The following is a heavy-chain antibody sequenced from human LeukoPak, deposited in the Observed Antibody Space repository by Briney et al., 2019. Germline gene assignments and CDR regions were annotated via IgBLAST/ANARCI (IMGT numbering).Heavy chain of an antibody. Sequence: SETLSLTCAVSGGSISSGGYSWSWIRQPPGKGLEWIGYIYHSGSTYYNPSLKSRVTISVDRSKNQLSLKLSSVTAADTAVYYCARVLTGYDILTGYYSIGAWFDPWGQGTLVTVSS. CDR2: IYHSGST. V-gene: IGHV4-30-2*01. CDR1: GGSISSGGYS. J-gene: IGHJ5*02. D-gene: IGHD3-9*01. CDR3: ARVLTGYDILTGYYSIGAWFDP.